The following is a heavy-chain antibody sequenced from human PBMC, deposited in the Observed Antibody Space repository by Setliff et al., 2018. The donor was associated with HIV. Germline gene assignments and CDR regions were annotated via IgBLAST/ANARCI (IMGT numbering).Heavy chain of an antibody. Sequence: ASVKVSCKASGYTFTNYDIDWVRQSPGQGLEWLGWMNPNSGRAGSAQMFQGRLTMTRDTSTSTAYMELSSLTSDDTAVYYCARDDVGYCSGGSCYHLFDTFDIWGQGTVVTVSS. J-gene: IGHJ3*02. CDR3: ARDDVGYCSGGSCYHLFDTFDI. CDR2: MNPNSGRA. D-gene: IGHD2-15*01. V-gene: IGHV1-8*02. CDR1: GYTFTNYD.